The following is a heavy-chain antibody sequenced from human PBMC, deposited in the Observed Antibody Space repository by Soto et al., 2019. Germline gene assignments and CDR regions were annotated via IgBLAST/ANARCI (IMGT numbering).Heavy chain of an antibody. CDR3: ASDLFGLGTFAQYYGMDV. J-gene: IGHJ6*02. Sequence: EVQLVESGGGLVQPGGSLRLSCAASGFMFSNYWMHWVRQAPGKGLVWVSRIETDGSSTRYADSVKGRFTISRDNAKNTLYLQMNSLRAEDTAVYYCASDLFGLGTFAQYYGMDVWGQGTTVTVSS. D-gene: IGHD3-10*01. V-gene: IGHV3-74*01. CDR2: IETDGSST. CDR1: GFMFSNYW.